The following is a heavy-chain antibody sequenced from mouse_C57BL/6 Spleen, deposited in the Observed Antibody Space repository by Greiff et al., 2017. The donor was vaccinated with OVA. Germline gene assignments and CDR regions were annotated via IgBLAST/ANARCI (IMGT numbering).Heavy chain of an antibody. CDR2: INPYNGDT. Sequence: VQLKESGPELVKPGDSVKISCKASGYSFTGYFMNWVMQSHGKSLEWIGRINPYNGDTFYNQKFKGKATLTVDKSSSTAHMELRSLTSEDSAVYYCAREGTVVAPFDYWGQGTTLTVSS. CDR1: GYSFTGYF. V-gene: IGHV1-20*01. CDR3: AREGTVVAPFDY. J-gene: IGHJ2*01. D-gene: IGHD1-1*01.